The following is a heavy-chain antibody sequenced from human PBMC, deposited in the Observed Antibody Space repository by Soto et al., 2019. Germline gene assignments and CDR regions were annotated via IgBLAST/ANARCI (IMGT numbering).Heavy chain of an antibody. Sequence: SETLSLTCTVSVGSVSSGSYYWSWIRQPPGKGLEWIGYIYYSGSTNYNPSLKSRVTISVDTSKNQFSLKLSSVTAADTAVYYCARGSGTSFYWGQGTLVTVSS. V-gene: IGHV4-61*01. CDR3: ARGSGTSFY. CDR2: IYYSGST. J-gene: IGHJ4*02. CDR1: VGSVSSGSYY. D-gene: IGHD2-8*01.